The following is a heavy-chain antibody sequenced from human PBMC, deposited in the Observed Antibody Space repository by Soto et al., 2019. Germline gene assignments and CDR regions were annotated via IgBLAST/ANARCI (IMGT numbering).Heavy chain of an antibody. CDR1: GFTFTSSA. CDR2: IVVGSGNT. J-gene: IGHJ6*02. Sequence: ASVKVSCKASGFTFTSSAVQWVRQARGQRLEWIGWIVVGSGNTNYAQKFQERVTITRDMSTSTAYMELSSLRSEDTAVYYCAAGLLRFLEWSPGTDSYYGMDVWGQGTTVTVSS. D-gene: IGHD3-3*01. V-gene: IGHV1-58*01. CDR3: AAGLLRFLEWSPGTDSYYGMDV.